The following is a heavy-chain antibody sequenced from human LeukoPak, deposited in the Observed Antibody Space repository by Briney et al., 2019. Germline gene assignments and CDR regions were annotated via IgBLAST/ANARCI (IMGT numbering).Heavy chain of an antibody. J-gene: IGHJ6*03. CDR3: ARDGGYCSGGYCYGVYYYYMDV. CDR2: INPNRGGT. Sequence: ASVKVSCQACGYTFTGYYIHWVGQAPGQGLEWMGWINPNRGGTNYAQKVQGRVTMTRDTSISTAYMELSRLISDDTAVYYCARDGGYCSGGYCYGVYYYYMDVWGKGTTVTISS. V-gene: IGHV1-2*02. D-gene: IGHD2-15*01. CDR1: GYTFTGYY.